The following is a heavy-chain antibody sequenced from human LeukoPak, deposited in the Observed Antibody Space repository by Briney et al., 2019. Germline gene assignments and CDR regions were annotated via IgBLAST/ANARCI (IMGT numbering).Heavy chain of an antibody. Sequence: PGGSLRLSCAASGFTFSSYWMHWVRQAPGKGLELVSAISGSGGSTYYADSVKGRFTISRDNSKNTLYLQMNSLRAEDTAVYYCAKGSDCGGDCYLEGYFDYWGQGTLVTVSS. CDR3: AKGSDCGGDCYLEGYFDY. CDR1: GFTFSSYW. J-gene: IGHJ4*02. V-gene: IGHV3-23*01. D-gene: IGHD2-21*02. CDR2: ISGSGGST.